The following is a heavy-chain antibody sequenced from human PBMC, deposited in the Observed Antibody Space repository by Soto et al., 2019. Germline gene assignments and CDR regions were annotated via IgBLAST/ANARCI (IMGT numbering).Heavy chain of an antibody. CDR3: ATSGECGGDCYVYRMDV. CDR2: IIPIFGAA. V-gene: IGHV1-69*01. CDR1: GGSFNSFA. D-gene: IGHD2-21*02. Sequence: VQLVQSGAEVQKPGSSVKVSCKASGGSFNSFAISWVRQAPGQGLEWMGGIIPIFGAASYGQRIQGRVTITADESTSTAFMELSSLRSEDTAVYYCATSGECGGDCYVYRMDVWGQGTTVTVPS. J-gene: IGHJ6*02.